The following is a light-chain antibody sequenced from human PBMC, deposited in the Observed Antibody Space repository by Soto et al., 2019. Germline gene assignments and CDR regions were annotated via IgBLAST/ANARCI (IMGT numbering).Light chain of an antibody. J-gene: IGKJ1*01. CDR1: QSVSTK. CDR3: QQYNSWPRT. V-gene: IGKV3-15*01. CDR2: GAS. Sequence: ELVMTQSPATLSVSPGERATLSCRASQSVSTKLAWYQQKPGQAPKVLIYGASARGIGIPARFSGSGSGTEFTLTISSLQSEDFALYYCQQYNSWPRTFGQGTKVEIK.